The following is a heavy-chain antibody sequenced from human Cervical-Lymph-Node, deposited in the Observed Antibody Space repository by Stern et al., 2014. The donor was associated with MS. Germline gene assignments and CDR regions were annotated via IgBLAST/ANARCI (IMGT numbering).Heavy chain of an antibody. Sequence: VQLLQSGAEVKNPGASVRVSCKTSGYNFNAYYLHWVRQAPGQGLEWMGWINPRAGGTKFAQQFQGRVTMTRDTPITTAYMELTMLRSDDTAVYYCARDRGLGVVVAADLDSWGQGSLVTVPS. D-gene: IGHD2-15*01. CDR3: ARDRGLGVVVAADLDS. J-gene: IGHJ4*02. CDR1: GYNFNAYY. CDR2: INPRAGGT. V-gene: IGHV1-2*02.